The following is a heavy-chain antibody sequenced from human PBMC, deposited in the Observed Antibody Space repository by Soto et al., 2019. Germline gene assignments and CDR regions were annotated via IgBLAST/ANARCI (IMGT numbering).Heavy chain of an antibody. CDR1: GFTFSSYS. CDR3: ARHPERIAQIGWFDP. J-gene: IGHJ5*02. D-gene: IGHD6-13*01. V-gene: IGHV3-48*01. CDR2: ISSSSSTI. Sequence: EVQLVECGGGLVQPGGSLRLACAASGFTFSSYSMNWVRQAPGKGLEWVSYISSSSSTIYYADSVKGRFTISRDNAKNLLYLQMNSLRAEDTAVYYCARHPERIAQIGWFDPWGQGTLVTVSS.